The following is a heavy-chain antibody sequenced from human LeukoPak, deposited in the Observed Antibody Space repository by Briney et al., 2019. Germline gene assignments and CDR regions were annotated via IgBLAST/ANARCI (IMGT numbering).Heavy chain of an antibody. CDR1: GYTFNGYY. CDR3: ARYLGSGVDFDI. CDR2: INPNSGGT. V-gene: IGHV1-2*02. D-gene: IGHD3-10*01. Sequence: GASVKVSCKASGYTFNGYYMHWLRQAPGQGLEWMGWINPNSGGTNYAQKFQGRVTMTRDTSISTAYMELSSLKSDDTAVYYCARYLGSGVDFDIWGQGTMVTISS. J-gene: IGHJ3*02.